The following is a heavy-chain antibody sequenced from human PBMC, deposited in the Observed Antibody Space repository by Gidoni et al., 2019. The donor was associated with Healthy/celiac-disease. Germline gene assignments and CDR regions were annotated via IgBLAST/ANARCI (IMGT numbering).Heavy chain of an antibody. CDR3: ARDRAMIIVVVPAAMGDYYGMDA. D-gene: IGHD2-2*01. V-gene: IGHV1-2*02. CDR1: GYTFTGYY. Sequence: QVQLVQSGAEVKKPGASVKVSCKASGYTFTGYYMHWVRQAPGQGLEWMGWINPNSGGTNYAQKFQGRVTMTRDTSISTAYMELSRLRSDDTAVYYCARDRAMIIVVVPAAMGDYYGMDAWGQGTTVTVSS. CDR2: INPNSGGT. J-gene: IGHJ6*02.